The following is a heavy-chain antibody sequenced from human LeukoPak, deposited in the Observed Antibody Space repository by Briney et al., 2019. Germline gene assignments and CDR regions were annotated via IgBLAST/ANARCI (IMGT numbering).Heavy chain of an antibody. D-gene: IGHD1-26*01. CDR1: GFTFSTYG. CDR2: ILYDGSDK. V-gene: IGHV3-30*02. CDR3: ATLVGASVDYIDY. J-gene: IGHJ4*02. Sequence: GGSRRLSCAASGFTFSTYGMHWVRQAPGKGLEWVAFILYDGSDKYYADSVKGRFTISRDNSKSTLYLQMNSLRAEDTAVYNCATLVGASVDYIDYWGQGTRVTVSP.